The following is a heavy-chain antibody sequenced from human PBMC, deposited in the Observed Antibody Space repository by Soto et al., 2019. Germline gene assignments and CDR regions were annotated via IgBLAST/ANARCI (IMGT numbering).Heavy chain of an antibody. J-gene: IGHJ4*02. CDR1: GFTVSSYG. CDR2: IWYDGNNK. CDR3: EGRGNQYWGDY. D-gene: IGHD7-27*01. V-gene: IGHV3-33*01. Sequence: QVQLVESGGGVVQPGRSLRLSCAASGFTVSSYGMHWVRQAPGKGLECVSSIWYDGNNKYYADSVKGRFTISRDNSRNTLFLQTNSLRAEDTALYYCEGRGNQYWGDYWGQGTQVTFAS.